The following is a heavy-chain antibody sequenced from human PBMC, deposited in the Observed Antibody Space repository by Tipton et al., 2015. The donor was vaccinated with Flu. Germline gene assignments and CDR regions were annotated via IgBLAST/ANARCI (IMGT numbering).Heavy chain of an antibody. CDR3: ARASAARLGMDV. CDR1: GGSINSYY. J-gene: IGHJ6*02. D-gene: IGHD6-6*01. V-gene: IGHV4-4*07. Sequence: TLSLTCTVSGGSINSYYWSWIRQSAGKGLEWIGRIYSSGSTYYNPSLKSLVTISVDTSKNQFSLKLSSVTAADTAVYYCARASAARLGMDVWGQGTTVTVSS. CDR2: IYSSGST.